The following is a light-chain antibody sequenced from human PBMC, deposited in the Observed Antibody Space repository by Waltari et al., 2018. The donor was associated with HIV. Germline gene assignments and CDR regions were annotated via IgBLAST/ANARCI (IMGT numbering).Light chain of an antibody. CDR1: QSVGGN. V-gene: IGKV3-15*01. Sequence: EIVMTQSPHTLSVSPGEKATLSCRASQSVGGNLAWYQVRPGQAPSLLIYAATSRTTGFPGRFRGSGSGTEFTLTISSLQSEDFAIYYCQQYNDWPQTFGQGTRVDIK. CDR2: AAT. J-gene: IGKJ1*01. CDR3: QQYNDWPQT.